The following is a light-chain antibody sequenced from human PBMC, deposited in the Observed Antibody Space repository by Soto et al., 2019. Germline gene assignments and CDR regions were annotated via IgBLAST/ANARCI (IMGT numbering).Light chain of an antibody. Sequence: AIPMTQSPSSLSASVGDRVTITCRASQGIRNDLGWYQQKPGKAPKLLIYATSSLQSGVPSRFSGSGSGTDFTLTISSLQPEDFATYYCLQDYNYPWTFGQGTKVEIK. CDR1: QGIRND. J-gene: IGKJ1*01. V-gene: IGKV1-6*01. CDR3: LQDYNYPWT. CDR2: ATS.